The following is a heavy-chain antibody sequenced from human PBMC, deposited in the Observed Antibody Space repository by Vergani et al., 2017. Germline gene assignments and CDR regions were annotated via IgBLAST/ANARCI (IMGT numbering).Heavy chain of an antibody. V-gene: IGHV3-30-3*01. CDR3: ASVRLAREKRCSGGSCYRGFFDY. Sequence: VQLVESGGGLVQPGRSLRLSCAASGFTFSSYAMHGVRQAPGKGLAWVAVISYDGSNKYYADPVKGRFTISRDNSKNTLYLQMNSLRAEDTAVYYCASVRLAREKRCSGGSCYRGFFDYWGQGTLVTVSS. D-gene: IGHD2-15*01. CDR2: ISYDGSNK. J-gene: IGHJ4*02. CDR1: GFTFSSYA.